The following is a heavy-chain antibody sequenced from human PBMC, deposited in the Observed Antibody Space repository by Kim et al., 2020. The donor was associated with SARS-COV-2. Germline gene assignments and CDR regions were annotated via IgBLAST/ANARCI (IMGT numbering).Heavy chain of an antibody. CDR3: ASLLGIAAAGHSAFDI. CDR1: GGSISSYY. CDR2: IYYSGST. V-gene: IGHV4-59*08. D-gene: IGHD6-13*01. Sequence: SETLSLTCTVSGGSISSYYWSWIRQPPGKGLEWIGYIYYSGSTNYNPSLKSRVTISVDTSKNQFSLKLSSVTAADTAVYYCASLLGIAAAGHSAFDIWGQGTMVTVSS. J-gene: IGHJ3*02.